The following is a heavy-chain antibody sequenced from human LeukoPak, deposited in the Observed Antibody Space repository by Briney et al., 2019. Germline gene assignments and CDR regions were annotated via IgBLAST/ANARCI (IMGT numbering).Heavy chain of an antibody. CDR1: GYTFTGYY. D-gene: IGHD1-26*01. V-gene: IGHV1-2*02. CDR3: ARVRSLVGAYDFHY. CDR2: INPNSGGT. J-gene: IGHJ4*02. Sequence: ASVKVSCKASGYTFTGYYMHWVRQAPGQGLEWMGWINPNSGGTNYAQKFQGRVTMTRDTSISTAYMELSRLRSDDTAVYYCARVRSLVGAYDFHYWGEGTLVTVSS.